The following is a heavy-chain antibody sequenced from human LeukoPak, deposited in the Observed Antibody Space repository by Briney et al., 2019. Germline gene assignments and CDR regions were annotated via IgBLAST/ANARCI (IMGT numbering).Heavy chain of an antibody. CDR1: GYTFTGYY. CDR3: ARDPDDYGDYDGY. J-gene: IGHJ4*02. CDR2: INPNSGGT. Sequence: SVKVSCKASGYTFTGYYMHWVRQAPGQGLEWMGWINPNSGGTNYAQKFQGRVTMTRDTSISTAYMELSRLRSDDTAVYYCARDPDDYGDYDGYWGQGTLVTVSS. V-gene: IGHV1-2*02. D-gene: IGHD4-17*01.